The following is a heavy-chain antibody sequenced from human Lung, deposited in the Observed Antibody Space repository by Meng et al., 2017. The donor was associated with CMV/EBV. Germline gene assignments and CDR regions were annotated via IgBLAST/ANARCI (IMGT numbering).Heavy chain of an antibody. CDR3: AKDGKSGGYFDY. J-gene: IGHJ4*02. CDR2: IWFDGSSK. D-gene: IGHD1-1*01. V-gene: IGHV3-30*02. Sequence: LVESGGGVVQPGGCLGLSCGASGLSTYGMHWVRQVPGKGLEWVAFIWFDGSSKYYADSVKGRFSISRDNSKNTLYLQMNSLRPEDTGVYYCAKDGKSGGYFDYWGQGTLVTVSS. CDR1: GLSTYG.